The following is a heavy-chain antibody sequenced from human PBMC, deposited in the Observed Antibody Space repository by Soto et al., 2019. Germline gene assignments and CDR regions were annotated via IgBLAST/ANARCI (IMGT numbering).Heavy chain of an antibody. CDR2: ISWNSGSI. V-gene: IGHV3-9*01. CDR1: GFTFDDYA. CDR3: ATYSSSLLY. D-gene: IGHD6-13*01. Sequence: EVQLVESGGGLVQPGRSLRLSCAASGFTFDDYAMHWVRQAPGEGLEWVSGISWNSGSIGYADSVKGRFTISRDNAKNSLYLQMNSLRAEDTALYYCATYSSSLLYWGQGTLVTVSS. J-gene: IGHJ4*02.